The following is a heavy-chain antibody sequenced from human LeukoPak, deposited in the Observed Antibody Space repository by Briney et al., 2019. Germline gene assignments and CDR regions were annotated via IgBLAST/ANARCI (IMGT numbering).Heavy chain of an antibody. V-gene: IGHV4-59*01. J-gene: IGHJ4*02. Sequence: SETLSLTCTVSGGSITSYYWSWIRHRPGKGLEWIGYIYYSWITNYNPSLKNRFTISVDTSKNQFSLKLSSVTAEDPAVYYCARDRSDSSGYYLPNDWGQGTLVTVSS. CDR1: GGSITSYY. CDR3: ARDRSDSSGYYLPND. D-gene: IGHD3-22*01. CDR2: IYYSWIT.